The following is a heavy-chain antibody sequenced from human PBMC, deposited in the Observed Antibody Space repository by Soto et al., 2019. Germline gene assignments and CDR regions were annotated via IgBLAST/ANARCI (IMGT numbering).Heavy chain of an antibody. V-gene: IGHV4-59*01. CDR2: IYYRGST. Sequence: PSETLSLTCTVSVVSISSYYWCWIRQPPGKGLEWIGYIYYRGSTNYNPYIKSRVTISVDTSKNQISMKLSSVTDADKAVNYCARDPFCCSTICYGVYYYYSFDLWGQGTMFTAS. CDR3: ARDPFCCSTICYGVYYYYSFDL. D-gene: IGHD2-2*01. CDR1: VVSISSYY. J-gene: IGHJ6*02.